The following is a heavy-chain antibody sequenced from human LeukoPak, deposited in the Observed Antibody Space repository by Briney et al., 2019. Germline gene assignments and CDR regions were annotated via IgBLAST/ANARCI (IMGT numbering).Heavy chain of an antibody. V-gene: IGHV1-69*04. CDR1: GGTFSSYA. CDR3: ASVPREAIAVAGSPFDY. D-gene: IGHD6-19*01. Sequence: ASVKVSCKASGGTFSSYAISWVRQAPGQGLEWTGRIIPILGIATYAQKFQGRVTITADNSTSTAYMELSSLRSEDTAVYYCASVPREAIAVAGSPFDYWGQGTLVTVSS. J-gene: IGHJ4*02. CDR2: IIPILGIA.